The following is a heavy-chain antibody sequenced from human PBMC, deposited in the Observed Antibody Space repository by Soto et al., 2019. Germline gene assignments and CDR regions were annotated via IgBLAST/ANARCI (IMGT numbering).Heavy chain of an antibody. V-gene: IGHV2-5*02. J-gene: IGHJ6*02. CDR2: IFWDDDK. CDR1: GFSLSTSGVG. Sequence: QITLKESGPTLVKPTQTLTLTCTFSGFSLSTSGVGVGWIRQPPGKALEWLALIFWDDDKRYSPSLKSRLTITKYTSKNQVVLTMTTMDPVDAATYYCTHHGYYSYGMDVWGPGTTVTVSS. CDR3: THHGYYSYGMDV.